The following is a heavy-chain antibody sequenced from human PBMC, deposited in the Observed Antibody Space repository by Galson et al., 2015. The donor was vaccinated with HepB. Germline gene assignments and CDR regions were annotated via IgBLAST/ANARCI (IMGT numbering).Heavy chain of an antibody. CDR3: ARVGRSITSPFDI. J-gene: IGHJ3*02. CDR1: GFTFSDYY. Sequence: SLRLSCAASGFTFSDYYMSWIRQAPGKGLEWLSYITTSSSYTNYADSVKGRFTISRDNAKNSLYLQMNSLRAEDTAVYYCARVGRSITSPFDIWGQGTMVTVSS. D-gene: IGHD2-2*01. V-gene: IGHV3-11*06. CDR2: ITTSSSYT.